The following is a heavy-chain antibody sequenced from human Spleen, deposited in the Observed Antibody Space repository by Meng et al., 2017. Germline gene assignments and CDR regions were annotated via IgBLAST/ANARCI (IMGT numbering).Heavy chain of an antibody. CDR2: INPNSGDK. CDR3: ARGYSYGYYFDY. J-gene: IGHJ4*02. V-gene: IGHV1-2*06. CDR1: GYNFPDYY. Sequence: ASVKVSCKPSGYNFPDYYIHWVRRAPGQGLEWLGHINPNSGDKLYAQQFQGRVTMTRDTSISTTYMELSRLTSDDTAVYYCARGYSYGYYFDYWGQGTLVTVSS. D-gene: IGHD5-18*01.